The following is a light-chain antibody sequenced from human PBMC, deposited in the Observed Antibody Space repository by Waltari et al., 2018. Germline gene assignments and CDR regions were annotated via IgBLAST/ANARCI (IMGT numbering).Light chain of an antibody. J-gene: IGLJ3*02. CDR3: TSYTGRNTWV. Sequence: QSALTQPASVSGSPGQSITISCTGTSSDFRGSNYVSWYQQHPGEAPKLIIYDVNNRPSVFSDRFSGSKSDYTASLTISGLLPEDEADYYCTSYTGRNTWVFGGGTKLTVL. CDR1: SSDFRGSNY. V-gene: IGLV2-14*03. CDR2: DVN.